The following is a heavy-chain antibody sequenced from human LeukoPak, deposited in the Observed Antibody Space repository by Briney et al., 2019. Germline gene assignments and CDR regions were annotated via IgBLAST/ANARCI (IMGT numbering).Heavy chain of an antibody. V-gene: IGHV3-15*01. J-gene: IGHJ4*02. CDR3: TTRIPVAAPWDY. D-gene: IGHD6-19*01. CDR2: IKSKTDGGTT. CDR1: GFTFSNAW. Sequence: PGGSLRLSCAASGFTFSNAWMSWVRQAPGKGLEWVGRIKSKTDGGTTGYAAPVKGRFTISRDDSKNTLYLQMNSLKTEDTAVYYCTTRIPVAAPWDYWGQGTLVTVSS.